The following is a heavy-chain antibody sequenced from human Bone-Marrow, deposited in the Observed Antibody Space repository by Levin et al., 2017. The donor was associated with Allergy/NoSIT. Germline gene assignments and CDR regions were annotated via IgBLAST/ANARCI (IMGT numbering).Heavy chain of an antibody. CDR2: ISSAGTVI. V-gene: IGHV3-48*03. J-gene: IGHJ5*02. Sequence: GGSLRLSCAASGFTFSSYEFNWVRQAPGKGLEWLAHISSAGTVIYYADSVKGRFTISRDNAKNSLYLQMNSLTAEDTAVYFCLYAIMAWGQGTLVTVSS. CDR1: GFTFSSYE. D-gene: IGHD2-8*01. CDR3: LYAIMA.